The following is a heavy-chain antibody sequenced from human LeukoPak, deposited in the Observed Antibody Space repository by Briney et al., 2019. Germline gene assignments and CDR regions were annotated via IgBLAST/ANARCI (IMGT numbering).Heavy chain of an antibody. CDR1: GFTFSSYS. CDR3: AKSNWNPSDRPPPHFDY. J-gene: IGHJ4*02. CDR2: ISGSGGST. V-gene: IGHV3-23*01. Sequence: PGGSLRLSCAASGFTFSSYSMNWVRQAPGKGLEWVSAISGSGGSTYYADSVKGRFTISRDNSKNTLYLQMNSLRAEDTAVYYCAKSNWNPSDRPPPHFDYWGQGTLVTVSS. D-gene: IGHD1-20*01.